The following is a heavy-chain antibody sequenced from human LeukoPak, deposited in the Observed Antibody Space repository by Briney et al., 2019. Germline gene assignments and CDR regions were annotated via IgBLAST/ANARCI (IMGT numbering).Heavy chain of an antibody. Sequence: GGSLTLSCAASGFTLSHHYMDWVRQAPGKGLEGVGHSRNKANSYTTEYAASVTGRFTIASDDSENSLYLQMNSLKTEDTAVYYCARGDSSGYSNYWGQGTLVTVSS. D-gene: IGHD3-22*01. CDR2: SRNKANSYTT. CDR1: GFTLSHHY. J-gene: IGHJ4*02. CDR3: ARGDSSGYSNY. V-gene: IGHV3-72*01.